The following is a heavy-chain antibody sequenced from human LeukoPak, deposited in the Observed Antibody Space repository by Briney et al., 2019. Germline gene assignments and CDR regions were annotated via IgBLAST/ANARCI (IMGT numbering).Heavy chain of an antibody. V-gene: IGHV3-23*01. Sequence: GESLRLSCAASGFTFSGYAMSWVRQAPGKGLEWVSAISGSGGSTYYADSVKGRFTISRDNSKNTLYLQMNSLRAEDTAVYYCAKVALPEAYYYDSSGYYPDYWGQGTLVTVSS. CDR3: AKVALPEAYYYDSSGYYPDY. CDR1: GFTFSGYA. J-gene: IGHJ4*02. D-gene: IGHD3-22*01. CDR2: ISGSGGST.